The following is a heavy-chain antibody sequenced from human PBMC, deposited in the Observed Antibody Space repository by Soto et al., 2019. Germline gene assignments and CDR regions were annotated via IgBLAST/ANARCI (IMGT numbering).Heavy chain of an antibody. Sequence: GGSLRLSCAASGFTFSDFYMSWIRQAPGKGLEWVSYISSSSSSANYADSVKGRFTVSRDNAKRSLYLQMNSLSAGDTAVYYCARGSSLADYWGQGTLVTASS. D-gene: IGHD3-10*01. CDR1: GFTFSDFY. CDR3: ARGSSLADY. V-gene: IGHV3-11*06. J-gene: IGHJ4*02. CDR2: ISSSSSSA.